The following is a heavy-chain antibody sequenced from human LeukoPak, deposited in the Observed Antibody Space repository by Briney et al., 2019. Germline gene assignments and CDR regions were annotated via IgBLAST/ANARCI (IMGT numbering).Heavy chain of an antibody. D-gene: IGHD1-14*01. V-gene: IGHV3-23*01. CDR1: EFTFSNYA. J-gene: IGHJ5*02. Sequence: PGGSLRLPCAASEFTFSNYAKHWVRQAPGEGLEWVSGISGGGGSTSYADSVKGRFTISRDNSKNTLYLQMDSLRAEDTALYYCAKGSGINHYHWIDPWGQGTLVTVSS. CDR2: ISGGGGST. CDR3: AKGSGINHYHWIDP.